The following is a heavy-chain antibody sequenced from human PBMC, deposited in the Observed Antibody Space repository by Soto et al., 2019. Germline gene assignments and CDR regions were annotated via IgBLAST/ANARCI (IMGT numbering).Heavy chain of an antibody. CDR1: GFTFSSYG. CDR3: ARDLTVRGVILLDY. Sequence: GGSLRLSCAASGFTFSSYGMHWVRQAPGKGLEWVAVIWYDGSNKYYADSVKGRFTISRDNSKNTLYLQMNSLRAEDTAVYCCARDLTVRGVILLDYWGQGTLVTVSS. D-gene: IGHD3-10*01. V-gene: IGHV3-33*01. J-gene: IGHJ4*02. CDR2: IWYDGSNK.